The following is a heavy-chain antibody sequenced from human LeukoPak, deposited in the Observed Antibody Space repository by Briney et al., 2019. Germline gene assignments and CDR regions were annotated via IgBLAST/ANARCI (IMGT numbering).Heavy chain of an antibody. CDR1: GFTFSSYA. J-gene: IGHJ6*02. CDR3: ARDRYCSSTSCYDYYYYGMDV. V-gene: IGHV3-30-3*01. CDR2: ISYDGSNK. Sequence: GGSLRLSCAASGFTFSSYAMHWVRQAPGKGLEWVAVISYDGSNKYYADSVKGRFTISRDNAKNSLYLQMNSLRAEDTAVYYCARDRYCSSTSCYDYYYYGMDVWGQGTTVTVSS. D-gene: IGHD2-2*01.